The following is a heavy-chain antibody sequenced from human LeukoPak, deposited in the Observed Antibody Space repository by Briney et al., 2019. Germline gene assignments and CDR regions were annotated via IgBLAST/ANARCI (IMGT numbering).Heavy chain of an antibody. CDR1: GFTFSSYA. J-gene: IGHJ6*03. D-gene: IGHD3-3*01. Sequence: GGSLRLSCAASGFTFSSYAMSWVRQAPGKGLEWVSAISGSGGSTYYADSVKGRFTISRDNSKNTLYLQMNSLRAEDTAVYYCAKDQRSITTFGVAPSYYMDVWGKGTTVTVSS. V-gene: IGHV3-23*01. CDR2: ISGSGGST. CDR3: AKDQRSITTFGVAPSYYMDV.